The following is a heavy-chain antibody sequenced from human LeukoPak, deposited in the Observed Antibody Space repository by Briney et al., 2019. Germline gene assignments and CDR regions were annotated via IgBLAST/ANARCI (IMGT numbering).Heavy chain of an antibody. J-gene: IGHJ6*02. Sequence: GRSLRLSCEASGFTFSTYGMHWVRQAPGKGLEWVAGISNGGSYKYYADSVKGRFTISRDNAKNTLHLQMNSLRVEDTAVYYCARDRVPYCSGVSCSVDVWGQGTTVTVSS. CDR1: GFTFSTYG. CDR2: ISNGGSYK. CDR3: ARDRVPYCSGVSCSVDV. D-gene: IGHD2-15*01. V-gene: IGHV3-30*03.